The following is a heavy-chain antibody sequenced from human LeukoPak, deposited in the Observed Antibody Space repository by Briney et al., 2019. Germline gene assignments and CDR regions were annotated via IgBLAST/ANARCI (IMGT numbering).Heavy chain of an antibody. CDR1: GYTFTSYY. CDR2: INPSGGST. CDR3: ARALSGYDGFDI. Sequence: ASVKVSCKASGYTFTSYYMHWVRQALGQGLEWMGIINPSGGSTSYAQKFQGRVTMTRDTSTSTVYMELSSLRSEDTAVYYCARALSGYDGFDIWGQGTMVTVSS. V-gene: IGHV1-46*01. D-gene: IGHD5-12*01. J-gene: IGHJ3*02.